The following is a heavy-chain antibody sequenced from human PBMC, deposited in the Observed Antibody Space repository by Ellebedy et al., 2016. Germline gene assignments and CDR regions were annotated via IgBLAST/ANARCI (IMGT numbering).Heavy chain of an antibody. CDR1: GFTFSSYW. CDR3: ARLSGRWLPFV. CDR2: MNHDGVER. Sequence: GESLKISXATSGFTFSSYWMTWVRQAPGRGLEWVANMNHDGVERYYVDSVKGRFTISRDNAKKSLYLQMNSLRVEDTAVYYCARLSGRWLPFVWGQGTLVTASS. D-gene: IGHD5-24*01. J-gene: IGHJ4*02. V-gene: IGHV3-7*01.